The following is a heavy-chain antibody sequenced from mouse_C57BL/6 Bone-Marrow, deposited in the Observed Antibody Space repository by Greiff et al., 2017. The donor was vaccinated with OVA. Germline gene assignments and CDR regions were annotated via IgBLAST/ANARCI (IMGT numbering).Heavy chain of an antibody. J-gene: IGHJ2*01. CDR3: AIIYYGNYGGY. D-gene: IGHD2-1*01. Sequence: QVQLKQSGAELVKPGASVKISCKASGYAFSSYWMNWVKQRPGKGLEWIGQIYPGDGDTTSNGKFKGKATLTADKSSSTAYMQLSSLTSEDSAVYFCAIIYYGNYGGYWGQGTTLTVSS. CDR2: IYPGDGDT. V-gene: IGHV1-80*01. CDR1: GYAFSSYW.